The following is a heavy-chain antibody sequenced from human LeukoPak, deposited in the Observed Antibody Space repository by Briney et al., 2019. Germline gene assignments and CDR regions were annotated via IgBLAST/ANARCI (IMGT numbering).Heavy chain of an antibody. D-gene: IGHD3-9*01. CDR3: ARRGSTLFVPHYNWFDP. V-gene: IGHV4-39*01. J-gene: IGHJ5*02. CDR1: GGSISSSSYY. CDR2: IYYSGST. Sequence: PSETLSLTCTVSGGSISSSSYYWGWIRQPPGKGLEWIGSIYYSGSTYYNPSLKSLVTISVDTSKNQFSLKLSSVTAADTAVYYCARRGSTLFVPHYNWFDPWGQGTLVTVSS.